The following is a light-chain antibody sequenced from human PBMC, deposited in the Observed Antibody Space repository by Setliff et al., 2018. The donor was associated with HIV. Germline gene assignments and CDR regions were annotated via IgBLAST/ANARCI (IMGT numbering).Light chain of an antibody. V-gene: IGLV2-14*03. CDR2: DVS. J-gene: IGLJ1*01. CDR3: SSYTGSRNYV. CDR1: SSDVGGYNY. Sequence: QSALAQPASVSGSPGQSITISCTGTSSDVGGYNYVSRYQQHPGKAPKLMIYDVSDRPSGVSNRFSGSKSDNTASLTISGLQAEDEGDYYCSSYTGSRNYVFGTGTKV.